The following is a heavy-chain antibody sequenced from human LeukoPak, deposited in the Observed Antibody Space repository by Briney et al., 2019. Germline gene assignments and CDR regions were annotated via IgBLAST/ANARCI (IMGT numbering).Heavy chain of an antibody. CDR3: ARLGHVWGSYRYFDY. CDR2: IYSGGST. V-gene: IGHV3-53*01. CDR1: GFTVSSNY. Sequence: GGSLRLSCAASGFTVSSNYMSWVRQAPGKGLEWVSVIYSGGSTYYADSVEGRFTISRDNSKNTLYLQMNSLRAEDTAVYYCARLGHVWGSYRYFDYWGQGTLVTVSS. J-gene: IGHJ4*02. D-gene: IGHD3-16*02.